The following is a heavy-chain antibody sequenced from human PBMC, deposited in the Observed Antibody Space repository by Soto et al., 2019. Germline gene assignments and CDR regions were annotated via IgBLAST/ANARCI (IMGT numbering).Heavy chain of an antibody. CDR1: GYTLTELS. D-gene: IGHD3-16*01. CDR3: STVMITFGGVSY. Sequence: ASVKVSCKVSGYTLTELSMHWVRQAPGKGLEWMGGFDPEDGETIYAQKFQGGVTMTEDTSTDTAYMELSSLRSEDTAVYYCSTVMITFGGVSYWGQGTLVTVSS. CDR2: FDPEDGET. V-gene: IGHV1-24*01. J-gene: IGHJ4*02.